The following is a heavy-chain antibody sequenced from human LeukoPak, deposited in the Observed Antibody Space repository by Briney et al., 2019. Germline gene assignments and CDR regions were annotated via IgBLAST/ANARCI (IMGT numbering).Heavy chain of an antibody. Sequence: GGSLILACAASGFTFSSNWMHWVRQGPGKSMIWVSRINADGSRTDYAESVKGRFTISRDNAKNTLSLEMNSLGDEDTAVYYCSRDFNGRNDFWGQGTLVTVSS. J-gene: IGHJ4*02. CDR3: SRDFNGRNDF. D-gene: IGHD1-14*01. V-gene: IGHV3-74*01. CDR1: GFTFSSNW. CDR2: INADGSRT.